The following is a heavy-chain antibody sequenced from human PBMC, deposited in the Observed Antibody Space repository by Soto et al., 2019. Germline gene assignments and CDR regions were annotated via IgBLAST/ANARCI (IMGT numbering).Heavy chain of an antibody. CDR3: ATELGENPASPFDA. D-gene: IGHD3-10*01. Sequence: QVQLVQSGADVKKPGSSVKVSCQASGVTFSSETLGWVRQAPGQGLEWVGGIIPLFRTASYAQKVQGRVTITGDESTSTVYMELSSLRSDDTAVYFCATELGENPASPFDAWGQGTLVTVSS. CDR2: IIPLFRTA. CDR1: GVTFSSET. V-gene: IGHV1-69*01. J-gene: IGHJ4*02.